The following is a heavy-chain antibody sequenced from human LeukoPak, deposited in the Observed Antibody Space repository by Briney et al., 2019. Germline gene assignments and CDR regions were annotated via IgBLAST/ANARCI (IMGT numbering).Heavy chain of an antibody. CDR3: ARGKFPSSSWIGS. V-gene: IGHV3-53*01. J-gene: IGHJ4*02. CDR2: IYGGGGT. D-gene: IGHD6-13*01. Sequence: GGSLRLSCAASGFTVSSNYMTWVRQAPGKGLEWVSIIYGGGGTDYADSVKGRFTISRDISRNTLYLQMNNLRAEDTAVYYCARGKFPSSSWIGSWGQGTLVTVSS. CDR1: GFTVSSNY.